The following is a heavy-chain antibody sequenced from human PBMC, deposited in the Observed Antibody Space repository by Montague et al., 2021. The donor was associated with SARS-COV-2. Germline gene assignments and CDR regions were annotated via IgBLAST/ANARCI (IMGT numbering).Heavy chain of an antibody. CDR1: GFSLSTSGMC. CDR3: ARMTVAGIPFDY. V-gene: IGHV2-70*11. Sequence: PALVKPTQTLTLTCTFSGFSLSTSGMCVSWIRQPPGKALGWLARIDWXDDKYYSTSLKTRLTISKDTSKNQVVLTMTNMDPVDTATYYCARMTVAGIPFDYWGQGTLVTVSS. J-gene: IGHJ4*02. CDR2: IDWXDDK. D-gene: IGHD6-19*01.